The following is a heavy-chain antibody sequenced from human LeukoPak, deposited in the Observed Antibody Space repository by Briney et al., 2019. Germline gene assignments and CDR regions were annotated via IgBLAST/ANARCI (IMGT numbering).Heavy chain of an antibody. CDR1: GFTFSDYN. J-gene: IGHJ4*02. Sequence: QPGGSLRLSCAASGFTFSDYNMNWVRQVPGKGLESVSYMSRSGDIIYYTDSVKGRFTTSRDNAKNSLYLQMNSLRAEDTAVYYCARDVYYGSGSPRLDYWGQGTLVTVSS. CDR2: MSRSGDII. CDR3: ARDVYYGSGSPRLDY. D-gene: IGHD3-10*01. V-gene: IGHV3-48*01.